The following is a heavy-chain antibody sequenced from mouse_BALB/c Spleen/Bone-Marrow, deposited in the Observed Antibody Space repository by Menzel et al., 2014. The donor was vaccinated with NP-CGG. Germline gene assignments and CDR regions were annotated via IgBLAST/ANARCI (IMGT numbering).Heavy chain of an antibody. Sequence: EVHLVESGGGLVQPGGSRKLSCAASGFTFSNFGMHWVRQAPEKGLGWVAYISGGSSSIYYGDTVKGRFTISRDNPKNTLFLQMTSLRSEDTAMYFCSRGEDYDGYAMDYWGQGTSITVSS. CDR3: SRGEDYDGYAMDY. CDR1: GFTFSNFG. V-gene: IGHV5-17*02. CDR2: ISGGSSSI. J-gene: IGHJ4*01. D-gene: IGHD2-4*01.